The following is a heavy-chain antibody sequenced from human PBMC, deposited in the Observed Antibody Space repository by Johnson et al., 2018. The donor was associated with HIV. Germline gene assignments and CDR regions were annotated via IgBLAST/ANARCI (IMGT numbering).Heavy chain of an antibody. CDR1: GFTFSDYY. V-gene: IGHV3-11*04. CDR3: AKDPPLFGEDAFDI. CDR2: INWSGGST. D-gene: IGHD3-10*02. J-gene: IGHJ3*02. Sequence: QVQLVESGGGLVKPGGSLRLSCSASGFTFSDYYITWIRQAPGKGLEWVSGINWSGGSTGYADSVKGRFTVSRDNSKNTLYLQMNSLRAEDTAVYYCAKDPPLFGEDAFDIWGQGTMVTVSS.